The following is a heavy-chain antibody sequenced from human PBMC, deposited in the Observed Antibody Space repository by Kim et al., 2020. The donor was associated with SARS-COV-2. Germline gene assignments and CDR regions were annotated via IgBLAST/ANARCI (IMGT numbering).Heavy chain of an antibody. D-gene: IGHD3-10*01. J-gene: IGHJ4*02. Sequence: SETLSLTCTVSGGSISSSSYYWGWIRQPPGKGLEWIGSIYYSGSTYYNPSLKSRVTISVDTSKNQFSLKLSSVTAADTAVYYCARQSRGEFGEERGFDYWGQGTLVTVSS. CDR2: IYYSGST. CDR1: GGSISSSSYY. CDR3: ARQSRGEFGEERGFDY. V-gene: IGHV4-39*01.